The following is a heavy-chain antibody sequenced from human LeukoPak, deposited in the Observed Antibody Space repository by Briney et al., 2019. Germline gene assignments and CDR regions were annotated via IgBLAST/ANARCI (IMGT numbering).Heavy chain of an antibody. V-gene: IGHV3-23*01. CDR2: IWRTGDWT. Sequence: GGSLRLSCTASGFIFRDYVMSWVRQAPGKGPEWVAAIWRTGDWTHYVDSVKGRFTISRDNSKNTLYLQMNSLRPEDTAVYYCVREATGYSFADYWGQGTLVGVSS. D-gene: IGHD1-26*01. CDR1: GFIFRDYV. CDR3: VREATGYSFADY. J-gene: IGHJ4*02.